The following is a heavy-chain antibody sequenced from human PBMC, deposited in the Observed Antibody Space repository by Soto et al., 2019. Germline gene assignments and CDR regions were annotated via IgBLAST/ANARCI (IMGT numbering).Heavy chain of an antibody. D-gene: IGHD4-17*01. CDR2: IYHSGTT. J-gene: IGHJ1*01. Sequence: QVQLQESGPGLVKPSETLSLTCTVSGDSVSSGAYYWSWIRQPPGKGLEWIGYIYHSGTTNYNPSLKGRVTISLYTCKDQFSLNLTSVTAADTAVYYCARSDYGDYRHQHWGQGTLVTVSS. V-gene: IGHV4-61*08. CDR3: ARSDYGDYRHQH. CDR1: GDSVSSGAYY.